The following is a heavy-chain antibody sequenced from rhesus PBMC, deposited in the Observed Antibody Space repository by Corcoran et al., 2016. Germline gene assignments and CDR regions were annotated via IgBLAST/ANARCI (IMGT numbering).Heavy chain of an antibody. Sequence: QLQLQESGPGLVKPSETLSLTCAVSGGSISSNYWSWIRQPPGKGLEWIGRISGSGGRTDYPPSLKILVTISTDTSKNQFSLTLGSVTAAGTAVYYCARDLIAAARYFDYWGQGVLVTVSS. CDR2: ISGSGGRT. D-gene: IGHD6-43*01. V-gene: IGHV4-173*01. CDR1: GGSISSNY. J-gene: IGHJ4*01. CDR3: ARDLIAAARYFDY.